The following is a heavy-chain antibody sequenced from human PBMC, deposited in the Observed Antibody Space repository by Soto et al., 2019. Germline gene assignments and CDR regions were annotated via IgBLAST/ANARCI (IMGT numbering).Heavy chain of an antibody. V-gene: IGHV1-2*02. CDR1: GYTFTAYF. CDR2: INTISGGT. D-gene: IGHD3-10*01. Sequence: QVQLSQSRAEVRTPGASVKVSCKDSGYTFTAYFWHGVRQAPGQGLVWMVWINTISGGTTYAQKFPGRATMTRDLAVPQAYIVVNRVPSDDTPASCCARGGRLVRGISVNESDYRGPGTLVTAAS. J-gene: IGHJ4*02. CDR3: ARGGRLVRGISVNESDY.